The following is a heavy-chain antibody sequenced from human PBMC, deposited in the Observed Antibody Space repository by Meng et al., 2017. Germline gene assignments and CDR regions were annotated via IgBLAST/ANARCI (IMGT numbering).Heavy chain of an antibody. D-gene: IGHD3-10*01. CDR1: GGSLSHYV. CDR2: VIPFLDRT. J-gene: IGHJ4*02. V-gene: IGHV1-69*05. Sequence: SVTVSCKASGGSLSHYVFNWVRQGPGQGLEWMGRVIPFLDRTDDAQKFQGRFTITTDESTTTIYMDLGSLTSDDTAVYFCARDARPYYSGSGSYYKVGKFDYWGQGVLVTVSS. CDR3: ARDARPYYSGSGSYYKVGKFDY.